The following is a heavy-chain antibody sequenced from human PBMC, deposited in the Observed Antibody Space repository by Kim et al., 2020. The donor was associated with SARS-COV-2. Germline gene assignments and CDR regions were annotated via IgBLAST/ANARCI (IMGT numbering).Heavy chain of an antibody. CDR3: ARSFMVASCWGL. V-gene: IGHV1-8*01. Sequence: ASVKVSCKTSGYIFTTFEINWVRQAPGQGLEWLGWMNPKTGNSGYAERFQGRVTMTRNTSIDTAYMELSSLSSEDTAMYYCARSFMVASCWGLWGQGTLVTVSS. J-gene: IGHJ4*02. CDR1: GYIFTTFE. D-gene: IGHD5-12*01. CDR2: MNPKTGNS.